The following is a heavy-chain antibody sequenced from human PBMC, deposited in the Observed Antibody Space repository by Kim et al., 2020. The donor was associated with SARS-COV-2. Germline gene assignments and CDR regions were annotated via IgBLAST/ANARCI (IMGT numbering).Heavy chain of an antibody. CDR1: GYTFTNYW. J-gene: IGHJ4*02. V-gene: IGHV5-51*04. Sequence: GESLMISCKGSGYTFTNYWIGRVRQMPGKGLEWMGIVYPGDSDTSYSLSFQGQATISADKPISTAYLQWGRLKASDTALYYCARMYSSTDLLVNLGLRPFDYWGQGALFTVSS. D-gene: IGHD2-2*01. CDR2: VYPGDSDT. CDR3: ARMYSSTDLLVNLGLRPFDY.